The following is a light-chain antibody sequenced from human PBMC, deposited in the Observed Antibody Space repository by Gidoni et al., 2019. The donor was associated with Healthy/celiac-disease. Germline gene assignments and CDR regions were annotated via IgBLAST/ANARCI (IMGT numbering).Light chain of an antibody. V-gene: IGLV5-45*02. CDR3: MIWHSSAWV. CDR2: YKSDADK. Sequence: QAVLTQPSSLSASPGASASLTCTFRSGINVGTYRIYWYQQKPRSPPQYLLRYKSDADKQQCSGVPNRFSGSKDASANAGILLISELQSEDEADYYCMIWHSSAWVFGGGTKLTVL. CDR1: SGINVGTYR. J-gene: IGLJ3*02.